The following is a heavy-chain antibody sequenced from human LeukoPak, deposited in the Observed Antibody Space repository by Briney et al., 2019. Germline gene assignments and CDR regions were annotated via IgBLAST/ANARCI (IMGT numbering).Heavy chain of an antibody. D-gene: IGHD6-19*01. CDR2: IIPIFGTA. Sequence: SVKVSCKASGGTFSSYAISWVRQAPGQGLEWMGGIIPIFGTANYAQKFQGRVTITADESTSTAYMELSSLRSEDTAVYYCASPKAYSCGKKINYYYGMDVWGQGTTVTVSS. J-gene: IGHJ6*02. V-gene: IGHV1-69*13. CDR1: GGTFSSYA. CDR3: ASPKAYSCGKKINYYYGMDV.